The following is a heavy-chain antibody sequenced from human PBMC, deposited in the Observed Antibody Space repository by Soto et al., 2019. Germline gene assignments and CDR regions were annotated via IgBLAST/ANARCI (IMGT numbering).Heavy chain of an antibody. J-gene: IGHJ4*02. Sequence: EVQLVESGGGLVKPGGSLRLSCAASGFTFSSYSMNWVRQAPGKGLEWVSSISSSSSYIYYADSVKGRFTISRDNAKNSLYLQMNSLRAEDTAVYYCARGKPGGHRLFDYWGQGTLVTVSS. CDR1: GFTFSSYS. CDR3: ARGKPGGHRLFDY. D-gene: IGHD5-12*01. V-gene: IGHV3-21*01. CDR2: ISSSSSYI.